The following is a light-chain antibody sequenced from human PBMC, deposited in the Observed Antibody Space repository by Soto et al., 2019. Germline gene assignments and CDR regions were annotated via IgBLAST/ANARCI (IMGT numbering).Light chain of an antibody. Sequence: QSSLTQPASVSGSPGQSITISCTGTSSDVGSYNLVSWYQQHPGKAPKLMIYEGSTRPSGVSNRFSGSKSGNTASLPISGFPAEDEADYYCCSYAGSTTFVVFGGGTKLTVL. CDR1: SSDVGSYNL. J-gene: IGLJ2*01. V-gene: IGLV2-23*03. CDR2: EGS. CDR3: CSYAGSTTFVV.